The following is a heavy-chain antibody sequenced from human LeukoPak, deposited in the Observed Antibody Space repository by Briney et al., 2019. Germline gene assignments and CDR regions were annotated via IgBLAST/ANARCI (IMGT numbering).Heavy chain of an antibody. V-gene: IGHV4-39*01. CDR3: ARSRSHDSSGFDY. CDR1: GGSISSSSYY. CDR2: IYYSGST. Sequence: SETLSLTCTVSGGSISSSSYYWGWIRQPPGKGLEWIGSIYYSGSTYYNPSLKSRVTISVDTSKNQFSLKLSSVTAADTAVYYCARSRSHDSSGFDYWGQGTLVTVSS. D-gene: IGHD3-22*01. J-gene: IGHJ4*02.